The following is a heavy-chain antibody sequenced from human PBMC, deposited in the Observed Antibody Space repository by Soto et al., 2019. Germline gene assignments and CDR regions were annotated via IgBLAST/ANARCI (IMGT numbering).Heavy chain of an antibody. CDR3: AVPGAGDFDY. D-gene: IGHD6-13*01. J-gene: IGHJ4*02. Sequence: XETLSLTCAVSGASISTNNWWSWVRQPPGKGLEWIGEVYHSGSTNCNPSLKSRVTISIDKSKNQFSLRLTSMTAADTAVYYCAVPGAGDFDYWSQGNLVTVSS. CDR1: GASISTNNW. V-gene: IGHV4-4*02. CDR2: VYHSGST.